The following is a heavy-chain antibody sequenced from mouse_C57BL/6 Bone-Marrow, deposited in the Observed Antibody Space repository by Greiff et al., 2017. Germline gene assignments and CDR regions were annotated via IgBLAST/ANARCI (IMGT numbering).Heavy chain of an antibody. D-gene: IGHD2-5*01. Sequence: VQLKESGPELVKPGASVKISCKASGYAFSSSWMNWVKQRPGKGLEWIGRIYPGDGDTNYNGKFKGKATLTADKSSSTAYMQLSSLTSEDSAVYFCARDPYYSIYFDYWGQGTTLTVSS. CDR2: IYPGDGDT. CDR3: ARDPYYSIYFDY. CDR1: GYAFSSSW. J-gene: IGHJ2*01. V-gene: IGHV1-82*01.